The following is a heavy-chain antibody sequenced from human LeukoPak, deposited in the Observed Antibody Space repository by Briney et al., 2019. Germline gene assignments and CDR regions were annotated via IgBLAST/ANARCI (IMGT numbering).Heavy chain of an antibody. V-gene: IGHV5-51*01. CDR3: ARGYCSGGSCYGFDY. D-gene: IGHD2-15*01. CDR2: IYPGDSDT. J-gene: IGHJ4*02. Sequence: GESLRISCKGSGYSFTGYWIGWVRQMPGKGLEWMGIIYPGDSDTRYSPSFQGQVTSSADKSISTAYLQWSSLKASDTAMYYCARGYCSGGSCYGFDYWGQGTLVTVSS. CDR1: GYSFTGYW.